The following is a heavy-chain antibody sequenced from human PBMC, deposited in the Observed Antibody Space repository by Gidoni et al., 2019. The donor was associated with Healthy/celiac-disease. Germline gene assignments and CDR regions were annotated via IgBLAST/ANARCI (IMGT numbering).Heavy chain of an antibody. Sequence: EVQLVESGGGLVQPGRSLRLSCTASGFTFGDYAMSWVRRAPGKGLEWVGFIRSKAYGGTTEYAASVKGRFTISRDDSKSIAYLQMNSLKTEDTAVYYCTRAQRITMIVEDQVRGNPLDAFDIWGQGTMVTVSS. J-gene: IGHJ3*02. D-gene: IGHD3-22*01. CDR3: TRAQRITMIVEDQVRGNPLDAFDI. V-gene: IGHV3-49*04. CDR1: GFTFGDYA. CDR2: IRSKAYGGTT.